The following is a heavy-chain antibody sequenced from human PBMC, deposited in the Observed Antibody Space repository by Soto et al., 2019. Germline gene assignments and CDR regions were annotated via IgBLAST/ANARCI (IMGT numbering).Heavy chain of an antibody. J-gene: IGHJ4*02. CDR1: GGSISSDGYY. Sequence: QVQLQESGPGLVKPSQTLSLTCTVSGGSISSDGYYWNWIRQHPGEGLEWIGYIFNSGGTYYNPSLKSRLTMSVDTSKSQFSLELRSVTAADTAVYYCARGGNGDTFDYWGQGTLVTVSS. V-gene: IGHV4-31*03. CDR2: IFNSGGT. CDR3: ARGGNGDTFDY. D-gene: IGHD4-17*01.